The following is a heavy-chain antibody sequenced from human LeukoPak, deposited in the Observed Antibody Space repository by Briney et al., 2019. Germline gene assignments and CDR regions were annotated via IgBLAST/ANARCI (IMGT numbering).Heavy chain of an antibody. CDR3: AKDYNRYGDYGYFDY. Sequence: PGGSLRLSCAASGFTFSTYGVYWVRQAPGKGLEWVSAISGSGGSTYYADSVKGRFTISRDNSKNTLYLQMNSLRAEDTAVYYCAKDYNRYGDYGYFDYWGQGTLVTVSS. D-gene: IGHD4-17*01. J-gene: IGHJ4*02. CDR2: ISGSGGST. CDR1: GFTFSTYG. V-gene: IGHV3-23*01.